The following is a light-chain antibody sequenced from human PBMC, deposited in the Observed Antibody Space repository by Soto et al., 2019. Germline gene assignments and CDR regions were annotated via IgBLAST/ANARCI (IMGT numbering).Light chain of an antibody. Sequence: EVLMKQSPATLSVSPGDRATLSCRASQSSNSNLAWYQQQPGQAPRLLIYAASTRATAVPDRFSGSGSGTDLTLTITSLQSDDFAVYFCQKYTDWPITCGQGTRLEIK. J-gene: IGKJ5*01. V-gene: IGKV3-15*01. CDR1: QSSNSN. CDR3: QKYTDWPIT. CDR2: AAS.